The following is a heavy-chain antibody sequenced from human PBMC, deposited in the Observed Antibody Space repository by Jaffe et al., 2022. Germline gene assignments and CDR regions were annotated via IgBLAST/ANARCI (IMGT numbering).Heavy chain of an antibody. Sequence: EVQLLESGGGLVQPGGSLRLSCAASGFTFSSSAMSWVRQAPGKGLEWVSAISGSGGSAYYADSVKGRFTISRDNSKNTLYLQMNSLRVEDTAVYYCAKGYVSSGWFDSWGQGTLVTVSS. CDR2: ISGSGGSA. J-gene: IGHJ5*01. CDR1: GFTFSSSA. CDR3: AKGYVSSGWFDS. V-gene: IGHV3-23*01. D-gene: IGHD6-19*01.